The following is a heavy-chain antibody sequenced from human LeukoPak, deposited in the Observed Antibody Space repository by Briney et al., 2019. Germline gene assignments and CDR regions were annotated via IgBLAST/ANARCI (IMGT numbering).Heavy chain of an antibody. V-gene: IGHV3-23*01. CDR2: ISGSGAST. CDR3: AKGLHLLDP. CDR1: GFTFSSYA. Sequence: GGSLRLSCAASGFTFSSYAMSWVRQAPGKGLEWVSGISGSGASTYYADSVKGRFTISRDNSKNTLYLQMNGLRAEDTAVYFCAKGLHLLDPWGQGTLVTVSS. J-gene: IGHJ5*02.